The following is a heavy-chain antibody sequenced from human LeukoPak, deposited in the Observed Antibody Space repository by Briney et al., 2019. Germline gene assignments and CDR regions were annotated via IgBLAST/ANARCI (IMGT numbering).Heavy chain of an antibody. CDR3: AKVLAYCGGDCYSGGAFDI. D-gene: IGHD2-21*02. V-gene: IGHV3-9*01. CDR2: ISWNSSSI. J-gene: IGHJ3*02. CDR1: GFTFDDYA. Sequence: GGSLRLSCAASGFTFDDYAMHWVRQAPGKGLEWVSGISWNSSSIGYADSVKGRFTISRDNAKNSLYLQMNSLRAEDTALYYCAKVLAYCGGDCYSGGAFDIWGQGTMVTVSS.